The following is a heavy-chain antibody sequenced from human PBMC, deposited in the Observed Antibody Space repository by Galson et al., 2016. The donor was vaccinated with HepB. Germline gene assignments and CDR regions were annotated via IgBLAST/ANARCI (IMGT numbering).Heavy chain of an antibody. Sequence: SVKVSCKVSGYTLNEFSIHWVRQAPGKGLEWMGGRDPENGETLYAQKFQGRVTMTEDTSSDTAYMDLSNLTSDDTAVYYCATELSDQPGFWGQGTLVTVSS. D-gene: IGHD2-2*01. CDR2: RDPENGET. V-gene: IGHV1-24*01. J-gene: IGHJ4*02. CDR1: GYTLNEFS. CDR3: ATELSDQPGF.